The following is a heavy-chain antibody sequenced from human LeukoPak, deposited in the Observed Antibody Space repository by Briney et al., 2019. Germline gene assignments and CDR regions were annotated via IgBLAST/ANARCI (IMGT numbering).Heavy chain of an antibody. V-gene: IGHV4-38-2*02. CDR2: IYNSGST. J-gene: IGHJ4*02. Sequence: TLSLTCTVSGYSTSSGYYWGWIRQPPGKGLEWIGNIYNSGSTYYKPSLKSRVTISVDTSKNQFSLKLSSVTAADTAVYYCATGGGGQYCSGGSCYSDYWGQGTLVTVSS. CDR1: GYSTSSGYY. CDR3: ATGGGGQYCSGGSCYSDY. D-gene: IGHD2-15*01.